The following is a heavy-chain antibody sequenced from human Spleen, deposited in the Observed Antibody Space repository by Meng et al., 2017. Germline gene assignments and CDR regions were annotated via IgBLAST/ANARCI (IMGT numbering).Heavy chain of an antibody. V-gene: IGHV4-34*01. CDR2: INHSGGT. J-gene: IGHJ4*02. D-gene: IGHD6-13*01. CDR3: ARSGSWYGLDY. Sequence: SETLSLTCVVSSGSFTGYYWTWIRQPPGKGLEWIGEINHSGGTNYNPSLKSRVTISLDTSKNQFSLKVTSVTAADTAVYYCARSGSWYGLDYWGQGTLVTVSS. CDR1: SGSFTGYY.